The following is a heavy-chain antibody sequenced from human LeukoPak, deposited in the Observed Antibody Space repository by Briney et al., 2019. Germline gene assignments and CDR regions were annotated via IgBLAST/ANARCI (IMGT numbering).Heavy chain of an antibody. Sequence: GGSLRLSCAASGFTFSSYGMHWVRQAPGNGLEWVAVISYDGSNKYYADSVKGRFTISRDNSKTTLYLQMNSLRAEDTAVYYCAKDREQQLRDAFDIWGQRTMVTVSS. V-gene: IGHV3-30*18. CDR1: GFTFSSYG. CDR3: AKDREQQLRDAFDI. CDR2: ISYDGSNK. J-gene: IGHJ3*02. D-gene: IGHD6-13*01.